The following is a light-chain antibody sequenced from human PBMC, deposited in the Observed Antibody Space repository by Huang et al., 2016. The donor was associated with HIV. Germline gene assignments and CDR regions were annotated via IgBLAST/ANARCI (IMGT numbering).Light chain of an antibody. CDR1: QDIISY. V-gene: IGKV1-9*01. Sequence: IQLTQSPSSLSASVGDRVTITCRASQDIISYLAWYQQKPGKAPKLLIYAASTVESGVPSRFSGSGSETDFTLTINNLQPEDFATYYCLQLNTYPGTFGPGTNVDV. J-gene: IGKJ3*01. CDR3: LQLNTYPGT. CDR2: AAS.